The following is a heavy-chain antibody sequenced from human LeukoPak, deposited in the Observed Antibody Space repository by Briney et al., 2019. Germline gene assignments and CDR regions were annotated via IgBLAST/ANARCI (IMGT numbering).Heavy chain of an antibody. CDR2: INHSGST. Sequence: SETLSLTCTVSGGSLSSSSYYWGWIRQPPGTGLEWIGEINHSGSTNYNPSLKSRVTISVDTSKNQFSLKLSSVTAADTAVYYCARSVAAHYYYYGMDVWGQGTTVTVSS. V-gene: IGHV4-39*07. CDR1: GGSLSSSSYY. CDR3: ARSVAAHYYYYGMDV. J-gene: IGHJ6*02. D-gene: IGHD6-6*01.